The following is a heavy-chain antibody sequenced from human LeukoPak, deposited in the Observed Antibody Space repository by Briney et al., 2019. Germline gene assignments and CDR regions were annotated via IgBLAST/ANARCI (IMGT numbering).Heavy chain of an antibody. CDR3: ARGGGYDPFDY. Sequence: GGSLRLSCAASGFTFSSYGMNWVRQAPGKGLEWVSYISSSGSTIYYADSVKGRFTISRDNAKNSLYLQMNSLRAEDTAVYYCARGGGYDPFDYWGQGTLVTVSS. CDR2: ISSSGSTI. V-gene: IGHV3-48*03. D-gene: IGHD5-12*01. CDR1: GFTFSSYG. J-gene: IGHJ4*02.